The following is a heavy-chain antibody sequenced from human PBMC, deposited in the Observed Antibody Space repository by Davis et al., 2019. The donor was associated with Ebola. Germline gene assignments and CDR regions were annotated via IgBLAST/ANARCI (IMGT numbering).Heavy chain of an antibody. V-gene: IGHV3-74*01. CDR3: ARDVGGRAGY. CDR1: ESTFRSYW. Sequence: PGGSLRLSCVGPESTFRSYWFHWVRQAPGKGLEWVSRIDTDGSTTNYADSVRGRFTISRDNAKNTLFLQMNSLRADETAVYYCARDVGGRAGYWGQGTLVTVSS. J-gene: IGHJ4*02. CDR2: IDTDGSTT.